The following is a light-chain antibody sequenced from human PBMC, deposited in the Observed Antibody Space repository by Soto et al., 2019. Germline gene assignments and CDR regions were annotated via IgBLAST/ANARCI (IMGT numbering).Light chain of an antibody. CDR1: SGDSTYG. CDR3: QSWGAGYWV. Sequence: QPVLTQSPSASASLGASVKLTCTLSSGDSTYGIAWLQQQPEKGPRYLMQVNSDGSHIKGDGIPDRFLGSSSGPERYLTISSLQSEDEADYYCQSWGAGYWVFGGGTKLTVL. J-gene: IGLJ3*02. V-gene: IGLV4-69*01. CDR2: VNSDGSH.